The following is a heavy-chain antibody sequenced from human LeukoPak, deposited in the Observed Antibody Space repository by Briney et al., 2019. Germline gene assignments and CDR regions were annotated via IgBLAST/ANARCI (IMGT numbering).Heavy chain of an antibody. CDR1: GFTFSSYA. CDR3: TKPARTDAFDI. Sequence: GGSLRLSCTASGFTFSSYAMNWVRQAPGKGLEWVPSISGSGGRTYYADSVKGRFTISRDNSKNTLYLQMNSLRAEDTAVYYCTKPARTDAFDIWGLGTMVTVSS. CDR2: ISGSGGRT. V-gene: IGHV3-23*01. D-gene: IGHD1-14*01. J-gene: IGHJ3*02.